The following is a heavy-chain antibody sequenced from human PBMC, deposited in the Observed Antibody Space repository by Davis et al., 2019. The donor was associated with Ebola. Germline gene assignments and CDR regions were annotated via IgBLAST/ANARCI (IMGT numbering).Heavy chain of an antibody. D-gene: IGHD3-22*01. V-gene: IGHV3-11*06. CDR3: AKNYYDSSGLDH. J-gene: IGHJ4*02. CDR1: GFTFSDHY. Sequence: GESLKISCAASGFTFSDHYMSWIRQAPGKGLEWVSTIDKSGRDTNYADSVKGRLSVSRDNSKNTVYLQMHSLRAEDTAVYYCAKNYYDSSGLDHWGQGTLVTVSS. CDR2: IDKSGRDT.